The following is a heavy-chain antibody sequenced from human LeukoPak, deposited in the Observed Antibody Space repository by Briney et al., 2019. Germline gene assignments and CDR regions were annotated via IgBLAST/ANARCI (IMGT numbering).Heavy chain of an antibody. J-gene: IGHJ3*02. CDR3: ARGRDSSALDAFDT. D-gene: IGHD3-22*01. V-gene: IGHV3-21*01. CDR2: ISSSSSYI. Sequence: SGGSLRLSCAASGFTFSSYGMNWVRQAPGKGLEWVSSISSSSSYIYYADSVKGRFTISRDNAKNSLYLQMNSLRAEDTAVYYCARGRDSSALDAFDTWGQGTMVTVSS. CDR1: GFTFSSYG.